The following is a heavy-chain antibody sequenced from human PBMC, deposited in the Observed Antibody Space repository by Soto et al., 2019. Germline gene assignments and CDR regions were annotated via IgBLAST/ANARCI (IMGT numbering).Heavy chain of an antibody. J-gene: IGHJ4*02. CDR1: GYTFTGYY. D-gene: IGHD3-22*01. CDR3: AKSTAIVVVVADY. Sequence: ASVKVSCKASGYTFTGYYMHWVRQAPGQGLEWMGWINPNSGGTNYAQKFQGRVTMTRDTSISTAYMELSRLRSDDTAVYYCAKSTAIVVVVADYWGQGTLVTVSS. V-gene: IGHV1-2*02. CDR2: INPNSGGT.